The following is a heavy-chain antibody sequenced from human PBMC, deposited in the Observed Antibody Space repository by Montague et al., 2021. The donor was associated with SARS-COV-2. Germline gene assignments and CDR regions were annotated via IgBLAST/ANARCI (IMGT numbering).Heavy chain of an antibody. Sequence: TLSLTCTVSGGSINSGGYYWTWIRQHPVRGLEWIGYVYHTGNTHYSPSLESRLTISVDTSKNQSSLKLTSVTAADTAIYYGARLNCWAPFDFWGQGALVTVSS. J-gene: IGHJ4*02. V-gene: IGHV4-31*03. CDR1: GGSINSGGYY. CDR3: ARLNCWAPFDF. CDR2: VYHTGNT. D-gene: IGHD2-21*02.